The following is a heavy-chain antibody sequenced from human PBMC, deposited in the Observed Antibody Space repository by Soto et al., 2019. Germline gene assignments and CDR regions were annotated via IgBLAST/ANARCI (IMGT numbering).Heavy chain of an antibody. V-gene: IGHV1-69*02. CDR2: IIPILGIA. Sequence: QVQLVQSGAEVKKPGSSVKVSCKASGGTFSSYTISWVRQAPGQGLEWMGRIIPILGIANYAQKFQGRVTITADKPTSTAYMELSSLRSEDTAVYYCARANIAVAGTGWFDPWGQGTLVTVSS. J-gene: IGHJ5*02. CDR3: ARANIAVAGTGWFDP. D-gene: IGHD6-19*01. CDR1: GGTFSSYT.